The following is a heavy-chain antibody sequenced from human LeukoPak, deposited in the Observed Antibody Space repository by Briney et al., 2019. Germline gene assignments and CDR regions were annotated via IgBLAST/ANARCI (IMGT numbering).Heavy chain of an antibody. CDR1: GFPFSSYW. J-gene: IGHJ4*02. D-gene: IGHD5-24*01. CDR3: ARESRDGYNSFDY. V-gene: IGHV3-7*01. Sequence: GGSLRLSCAASGFPFSSYWMSWVRQAPGKGLEWVANIKQDGREKWYVDSVKGRFTISRDNAKNSLYLQMNSLRAEDTAVYYCARESRDGYNSFDYWGQGTLVTVSS. CDR2: IKQDGREK.